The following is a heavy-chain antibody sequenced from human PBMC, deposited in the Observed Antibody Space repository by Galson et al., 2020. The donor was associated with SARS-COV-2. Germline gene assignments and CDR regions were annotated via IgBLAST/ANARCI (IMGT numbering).Heavy chain of an antibody. CDR3: AKAGYDGTGYYCVYWYFDL. V-gene: IGHV3-30*02. CDR1: GFSFSAYN. D-gene: IGHD3-22*01. CDR2: LRYDGSSK. J-gene: IGHJ2*01. Sequence: GGSLRLSCTASGFSFSAYNMHWVRQAPGKGLEWVAFLRYDGSSKYYADSVKGRFTISRDNSKNTLYLQMNSLKPEDTAVYYCAKAGYDGTGYYCVYWYFDLWGRGTLVTVSS.